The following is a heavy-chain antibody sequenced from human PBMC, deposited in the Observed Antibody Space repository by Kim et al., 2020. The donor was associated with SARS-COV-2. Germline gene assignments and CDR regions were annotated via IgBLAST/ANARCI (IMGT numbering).Heavy chain of an antibody. CDR1: GYTFTSYA. CDR3: ARDGINLVRGEGGYYYYYGMDV. V-gene: IGHV1-3*01. CDR2: INAGNGNT. D-gene: IGHD3-10*01. Sequence: ASVKVSCKASGYTFTSYAMHWVRQAPGQRLEWMGWINAGNGNTKYSQKFQGRVTITRDTSASTAYMELSSLRSEDTAVYYCARDGINLVRGEGGYYYYYGMDVWGQGTTVTVSS. J-gene: IGHJ6*02.